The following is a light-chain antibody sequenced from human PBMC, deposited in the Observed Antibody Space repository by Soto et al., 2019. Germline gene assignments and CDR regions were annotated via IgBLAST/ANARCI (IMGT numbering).Light chain of an antibody. CDR2: DAS. V-gene: IGKV3-20*01. CDR1: QSVKNNY. CDR3: QQYGSTPLT. Sequence: EIVLKQSPDTLSLSPGERATLSCRASQSVKNNYLAWYQQKPGQPPRFLTYDASSRATGIPDRFSGSGSGTDFTLTISRLEHEDFAVYYCQQYGSTPLTFGGGNKVDIK. J-gene: IGKJ4*01.